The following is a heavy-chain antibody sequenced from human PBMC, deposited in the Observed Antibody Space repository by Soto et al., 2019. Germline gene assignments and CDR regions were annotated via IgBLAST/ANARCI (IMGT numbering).Heavy chain of an antibody. Sequence: QVQLVQSGAEVKKPGSSVKVSCKASGGTFSSYAISWVRQAPGQGLEWMGGIIPIFGTANYAQKFQGRVTITAGESTSAAYMELSSRRPEDTAVYYRARALFCGGDCPLDDAFDIWGQGTMVTVSS. J-gene: IGHJ3*02. CDR2: IIPIFGTA. CDR3: ARALFCGGDCPLDDAFDI. D-gene: IGHD2-21*02. CDR1: GGTFSSYA. V-gene: IGHV1-69*01.